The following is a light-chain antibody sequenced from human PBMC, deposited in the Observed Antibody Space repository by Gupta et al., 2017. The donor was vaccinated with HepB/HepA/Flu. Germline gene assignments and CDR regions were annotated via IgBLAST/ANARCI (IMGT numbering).Light chain of an antibody. V-gene: IGKV1-39*01. J-gene: IGKJ3*01. CDR1: QIITTY. CDR3: QQSYATPFT. Sequence: DIQMTQSPSSLSASVGDRVTITCRASQIITTYLSWYQQKPGKAPRLLISYASRLQRGVPSRFSGSLSGTEFTLTISSLQLVDFATYYCQQSYATPFTFGPGTTVDI. CDR2: YAS.